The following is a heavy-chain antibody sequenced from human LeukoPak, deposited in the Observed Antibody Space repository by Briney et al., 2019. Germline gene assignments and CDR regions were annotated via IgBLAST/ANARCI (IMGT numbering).Heavy chain of an antibody. CDR1: GFTFNNYF. J-gene: IGHJ4*02. CDR2: IIGSGGSS. V-gene: IGHV3-23*01. Sequence: GGSLRLSCAASGFTFNNYFMNWVRQAPGKGLEWVSAIIGSGGSSYYEDSVKGRFTISRDNSKNTLYLQMNSLRAEDTAVYYCATWIQLWLSSYFDYWGQGTLVTVS. CDR3: ATWIQLWLSSYFDY. D-gene: IGHD5-18*01.